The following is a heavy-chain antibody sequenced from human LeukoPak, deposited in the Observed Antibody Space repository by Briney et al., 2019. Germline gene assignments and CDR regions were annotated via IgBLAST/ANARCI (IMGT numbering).Heavy chain of an antibody. CDR2: IYYSGST. J-gene: IGHJ4*02. CDR1: GGSISSGDYY. Sequence: PSETLSLTCTVSGGSISSGDYYWSWIRQPPGKGLEWIGYIYYSGSTYYNPSLKSRVTISVDTSKNQFSLKLSSVTAADTAVYHCARAPKGYYFDYWGQGILVTVSS. V-gene: IGHV4-30-4*01. CDR3: ARAPKGYYFDY.